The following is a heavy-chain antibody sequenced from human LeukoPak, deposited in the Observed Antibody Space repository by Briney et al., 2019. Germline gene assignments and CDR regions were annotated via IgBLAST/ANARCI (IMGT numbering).Heavy chain of an antibody. CDR1: GFTFSSYA. D-gene: IGHD2-15*01. J-gene: IGHJ3*02. CDR3: VKDGGGGSRTFAFDI. CDR2: ISSNGGST. V-gene: IGHV3-64D*06. Sequence: GGSLRLSCSASGFTFSSYAMHWVRQAPGKGLEYVSAISSNGGSTYYADSMKGRFTISRDNSKNTLYLQMSSLRAEDTAVYYCVKDGGGGSRTFAFDIWGQGTMVTVSS.